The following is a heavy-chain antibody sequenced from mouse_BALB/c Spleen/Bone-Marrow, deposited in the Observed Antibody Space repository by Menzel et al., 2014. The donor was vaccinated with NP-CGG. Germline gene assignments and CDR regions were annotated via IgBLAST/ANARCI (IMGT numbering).Heavy chain of an antibody. CDR2: IDPANGNT. CDR3: ARYRYYGSSYAMDY. J-gene: IGHJ4*01. D-gene: IGHD1-1*01. CDR1: GFNIKDTY. V-gene: IGHV14-3*02. Sequence: VQLQQSGAELVKPGASVKLSCTASGFNIKDTYMHWVKQRPEQGLEWIGRIDPANGNTKYDPKFQGKATITADTSSNTAYPQLSSLTSEDTAVYYCARYRYYGSSYAMDYWVKEPQSPSPQ.